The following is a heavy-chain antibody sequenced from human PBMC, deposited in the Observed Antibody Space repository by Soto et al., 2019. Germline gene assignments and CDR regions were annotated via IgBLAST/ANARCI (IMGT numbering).Heavy chain of an antibody. Sequence: QVQLEQSGAELKKPGSSVKVSCKASGGPFSSYAINWVRQAPGQGLEWMGGITPIFGEPKYAQKFQGKVTINEDIATSPAYLEWRSLRPDDTAVYFCARGCSSSIINWFDPWGQGTLVTFSS. V-gene: IGHV1-69*06. CDR1: GGPFSSYA. D-gene: IGHD3-10*01. CDR2: ITPIFGEP. CDR3: ARGCSSSIINWFDP. J-gene: IGHJ5*02.